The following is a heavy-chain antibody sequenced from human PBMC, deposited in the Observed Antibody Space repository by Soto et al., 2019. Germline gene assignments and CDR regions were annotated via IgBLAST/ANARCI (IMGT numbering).Heavy chain of an antibody. Sequence: GGSLRLSCAASGFTFSSFWMTWVRQAPGKGLEWVANIKQDGSEKYYVDSVKGRFTISRDNARNSLFLEMKSLRSEDTAVYSCVRDRSGSYLEGFDYWGQGTLVTVS. CDR1: GFTFSSFW. D-gene: IGHD1-26*01. CDR2: IKQDGSEK. V-gene: IGHV3-7*01. CDR3: VRDRSGSYLEGFDY. J-gene: IGHJ4*02.